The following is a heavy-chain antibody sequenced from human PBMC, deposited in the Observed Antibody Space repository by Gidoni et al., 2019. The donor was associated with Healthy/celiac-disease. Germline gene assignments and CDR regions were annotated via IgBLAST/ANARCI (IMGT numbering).Heavy chain of an antibody. CDR2: IRRKANSYAT. J-gene: IGHJ4*02. V-gene: IGHV3-73*01. CDR1: GFTFSGSA. D-gene: IGHD4-17*01. Sequence: EVQLVEAGGGLVQPGGSLKRSCAASGFTFSGSAMHWVRQASGKGLEWVGRIRRKANSYATAYAASVKGRFTISRDDSKNTAYLQMNSLKTEYTAVYYCTSYGDYGGRRSPEAHYWGQGTLVTVSS. CDR3: TSYGDYGGRRSPEAHY.